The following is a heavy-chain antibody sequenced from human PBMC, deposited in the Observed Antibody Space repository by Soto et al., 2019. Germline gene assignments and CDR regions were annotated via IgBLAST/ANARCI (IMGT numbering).Heavy chain of an antibody. J-gene: IGHJ4*02. CDR1: GYIFSDYG. V-gene: IGHV1-18*04. CDR2: ISGYSGNA. CDR3: AKRTSGSTWGESDY. D-gene: IGHD3-10*01. Sequence: QVQVMQSGAEVKKPGDSVKVSCKTSGYIFSDYGINWVRQAPGQGLEWMGWISGYSGNANLAQKFQGRVTMTTDKSTSTAYMELRRLRSDETAVYYCAKRTSGSTWGESDYWGQGTLVTVSS.